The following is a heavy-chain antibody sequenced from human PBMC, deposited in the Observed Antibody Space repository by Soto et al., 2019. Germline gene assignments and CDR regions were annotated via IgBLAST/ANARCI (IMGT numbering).Heavy chain of an antibody. CDR1: GGSFSGYY. Sequence: SETLSLTCAVYGGSFSGYYWSWIRQPPGKGLEWIGEINHSGSTNYNPSLKSRVTISVDTSKNQFSLKLSSVTAADTAVYYCARGAPALTGATFYYFYYGMDVWVQGTTVTV. D-gene: IGHD1-20*01. V-gene: IGHV4-34*01. J-gene: IGHJ6*02. CDR2: INHSGST. CDR3: ARGAPALTGATFYYFYYGMDV.